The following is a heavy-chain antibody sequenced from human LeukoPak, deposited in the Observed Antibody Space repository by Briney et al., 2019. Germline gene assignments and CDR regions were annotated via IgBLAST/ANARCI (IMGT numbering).Heavy chain of an antibody. J-gene: IGHJ5*02. Sequence: ASVKVSCKTSGHRFTEYYLHWVSQAPGQGLEWMGWINPNNGGTSSAQKFQGRVTMTRDTSITTVYMEVTWLTSDDTAIYYCARADRLHGGPYLIGPWGQGTLVTVSS. CDR1: GHRFTEYY. CDR3: ARADRLHGGPYLIGP. CDR2: INPNNGGT. V-gene: IGHV1-2*02. D-gene: IGHD2-21*01.